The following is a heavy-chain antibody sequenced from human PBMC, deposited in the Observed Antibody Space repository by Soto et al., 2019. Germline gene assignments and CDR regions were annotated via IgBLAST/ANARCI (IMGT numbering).Heavy chain of an antibody. CDR2: INHSGST. CDR1: GGSFSGYY. CDR3: ASRYGMDV. J-gene: IGHJ6*02. V-gene: IGHV4-34*01. Sequence: QVQLQQWGAGLLKPSETLSLTCAVYGGSFSGYYWSWIRQPPGKGLEWIGEINHSGSTNYNPSLKSRVTIAVDTSKNQFSLKLSSVTAADTAVYYGASRYGMDVWGQGTTVTVSS.